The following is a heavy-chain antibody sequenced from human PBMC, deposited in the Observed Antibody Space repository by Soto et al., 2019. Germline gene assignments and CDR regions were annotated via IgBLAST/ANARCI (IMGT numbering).Heavy chain of an antibody. Sequence: KPSETLSLTCAVYGGSFSGYYWGWIRQPPGKGLEWIGEINHSGSTNYNPSPKSRVTISVDTSKNQFSLKLSSVTAADTAVYYCARVRKTYYDFWSGYSTHHNWFDPWGQGTLVTVSS. CDR1: GGSFSGYY. D-gene: IGHD3-3*01. V-gene: IGHV4-34*01. J-gene: IGHJ5*02. CDR3: ARVRKTYYDFWSGYSTHHNWFDP. CDR2: INHSGST.